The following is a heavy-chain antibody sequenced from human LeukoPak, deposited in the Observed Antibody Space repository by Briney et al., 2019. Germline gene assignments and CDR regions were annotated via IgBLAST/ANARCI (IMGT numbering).Heavy chain of an antibody. Sequence: GGSLRLSCAASGFTFSSYSMNWVRQAPGKGLEWVSGISGSGGSTYYADSVKGRFTISRDNSKNTLYLQMNSLRAEDTAVYYCAKGRWELPTVDYWGQGTLVTVSS. D-gene: IGHD1-26*01. J-gene: IGHJ4*02. CDR2: ISGSGGST. V-gene: IGHV3-23*01. CDR1: GFTFSSYS. CDR3: AKGRWELPTVDY.